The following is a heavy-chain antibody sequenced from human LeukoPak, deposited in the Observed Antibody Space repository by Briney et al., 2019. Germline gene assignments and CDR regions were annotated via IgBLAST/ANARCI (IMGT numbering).Heavy chain of an antibody. V-gene: IGHV1-2*02. CDR1: GYTFTGYY. D-gene: IGHD4-23*01. CDR3: ARVALLYGGNSA. J-gene: IGHJ5*02. Sequence: GASVTVSCKASGYTFTGYYMHWVRQAPGQGLEWMGWINPNSGGTNYAQKFQGRVTMTRDTSISTAYMELSRLRSDDTAVYYCARVALLYGGNSAWGQGTLVTVSS. CDR2: INPNSGGT.